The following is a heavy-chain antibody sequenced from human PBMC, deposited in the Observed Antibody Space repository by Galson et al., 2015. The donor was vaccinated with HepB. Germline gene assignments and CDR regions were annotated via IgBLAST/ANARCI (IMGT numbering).Heavy chain of an antibody. CDR1: GFTFSSYG. CDR2: ISYDGSNK. Sequence: SLRLSCAASGFTFSSYGMHWVRQAPGKGLEWVAVISYDGSNKYYADSVKGRFTISRDNSKNTLYLQMNSLRAEDTAVYYCAKVRGSSPDLGYYGMDVWGQGTTVTVSS. D-gene: IGHD6-13*01. V-gene: IGHV3-30*18. CDR3: AKVRGSSPDLGYYGMDV. J-gene: IGHJ6*02.